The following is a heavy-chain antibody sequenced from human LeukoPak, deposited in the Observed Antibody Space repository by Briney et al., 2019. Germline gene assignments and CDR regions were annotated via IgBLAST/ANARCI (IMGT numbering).Heavy chain of an antibody. J-gene: IGHJ5*02. Sequence: PSETLSLTCTVSGGSISSSSYYWGWIRQPPGTGLEWIGSIYYSGSTYYNPSLKSRVTISVDTSKNQFSLKLSSVTAADTAVYYCARHPFVSGSYYFFDPWGQGTLVTVSS. CDR1: GGSISSSSYY. CDR2: IYYSGST. V-gene: IGHV4-39*01. CDR3: ARHPFVSGSYYFFDP. D-gene: IGHD3-10*01.